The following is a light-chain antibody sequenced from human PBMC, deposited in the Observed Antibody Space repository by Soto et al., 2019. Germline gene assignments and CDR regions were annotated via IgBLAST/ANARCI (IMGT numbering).Light chain of an antibody. CDR2: DAS. CDR1: QSRNNW. Sequence: DIQMIQSPSPLSASLGDRVTITCRASQSRNNWLAWYQQIPGKAPKLLIYDASNLAGGVPSRFSGSGSGTEFTLTITSLQPDDFAAYYCQEYKDYAGTFGQGTKVEIK. CDR3: QEYKDYAGT. J-gene: IGKJ1*01. V-gene: IGKV1-5*01.